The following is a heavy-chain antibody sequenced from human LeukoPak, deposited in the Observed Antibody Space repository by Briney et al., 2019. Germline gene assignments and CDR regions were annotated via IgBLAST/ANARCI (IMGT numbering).Heavy chain of an antibody. V-gene: IGHV4-4*07. CDR3: ARRDRRITMVRGVLDY. J-gene: IGHJ4*02. CDR2: IDTSGNT. Sequence: SETLSLTCTVSGGSISSYYWSWIRQPAGKGLEWIGRIDTSGNTNYKPSLKSRVTMSVDTSKNQFSLKLSSVTAADTAVYYCARRDRRITMVRGVLDYWGQGTLVTVSS. D-gene: IGHD3-10*01. CDR1: GGSISSYY.